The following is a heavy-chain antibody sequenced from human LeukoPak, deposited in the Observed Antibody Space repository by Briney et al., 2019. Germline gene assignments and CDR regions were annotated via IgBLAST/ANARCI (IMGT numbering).Heavy chain of an antibody. J-gene: IGHJ6*03. V-gene: IGHV3-30-3*01. CDR2: ISYDGSNK. CDR1: GFTFSSYA. Sequence: PGRSLRLSCAASGFTFSSYAMHWVRQAPGKGLEWVAVISYDGSNKYYADSVKGRFTISRDNSKNTLYLQMNSLRAEDTAVYYCARNDFWSGYNYYYMDVWGKGTTVTVSS. D-gene: IGHD3-3*01. CDR3: ARNDFWSGYNYYYMDV.